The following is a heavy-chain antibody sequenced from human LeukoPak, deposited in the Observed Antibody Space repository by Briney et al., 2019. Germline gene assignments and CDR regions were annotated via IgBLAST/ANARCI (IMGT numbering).Heavy chain of an antibody. D-gene: IGHD2-15*01. CDR2: INTNTGNP. J-gene: IGHJ4*02. V-gene: IGHV7-4-1*02. Sequence: ASVKVSCKASGYTFTSYGISWVRQAPGQGLEWMGWINTNTGNPTYAQGLTGRVVFSLDTSVSTAYLQLSSLKAGDTAVYYCARDPPREGIVYRDYWGQGTLVTVSS. CDR3: ARDPPREGIVYRDY. CDR1: GYTFTSYG.